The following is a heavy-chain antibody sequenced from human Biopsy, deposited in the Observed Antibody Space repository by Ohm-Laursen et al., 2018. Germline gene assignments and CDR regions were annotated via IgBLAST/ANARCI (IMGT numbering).Heavy chain of an antibody. J-gene: IGHJ5*02. D-gene: IGHD3-3*01. V-gene: IGHV1-69*06. CDR1: GATFSNYA. CDR3: ARSFGVVINFEHNWFDP. CDR2: INPMFGTA. Sequence: SVKVSCKASGATFSNYAINWLRQAPGQGLEWMGGINPMFGTAKYARRFQGRVTITADKSTSTADMELSSLRSDDTAVYYCARSFGVVINFEHNWFDPWGQGTLVTVSS.